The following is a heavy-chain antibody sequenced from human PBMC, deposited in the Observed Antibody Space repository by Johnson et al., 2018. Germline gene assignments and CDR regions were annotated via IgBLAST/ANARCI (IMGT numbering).Heavy chain of an antibody. Sequence: EVQLVESGGGLVKPGGSLRLSCAASGFTFSSYWMSWVRQAPGKGLEWVSYISSSGSTIYYADSVKGRFTISRDNAKNSLYLQMNSLRAEDTAVYYWAMFGVGDAFDIWGQGTMVTVSS. D-gene: IGHD3-3*01. CDR2: ISSSGSTI. V-gene: IGHV3-48*04. J-gene: IGHJ3*02. CDR1: GFTFSSYW. CDR3: AMFGVGDAFDI.